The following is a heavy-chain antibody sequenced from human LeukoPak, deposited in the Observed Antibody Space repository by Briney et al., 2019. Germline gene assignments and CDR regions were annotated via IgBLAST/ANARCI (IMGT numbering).Heavy chain of an antibody. Sequence: ASVKVSCKASGYTFTGYYMHWVRQAPGQGLEWMGWINPNSGGTNYAQKFQGRVTMTRDTSISTAYMELSRLRSDDTAVYYCARDLKLYYDSSGYDYWGQGTLVTVPS. CDR3: ARDLKLYYDSSGYDY. J-gene: IGHJ4*02. CDR2: INPNSGGT. CDR1: GYTFTGYY. D-gene: IGHD3-22*01. V-gene: IGHV1-2*02.